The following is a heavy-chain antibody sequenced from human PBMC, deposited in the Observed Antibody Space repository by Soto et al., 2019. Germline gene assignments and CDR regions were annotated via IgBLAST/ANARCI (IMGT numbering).Heavy chain of an antibody. V-gene: IGHV1-69*13. D-gene: IGHD6-19*01. CDR3: ARGSYSSGWYRYYYYYGMDV. CDR1: GGTFSSYA. J-gene: IGHJ6*02. CDR2: IIPIFGTA. Sequence: SVKVSCKASGGTFSSYAISWVRQAPGQGLEWMGGIIPIFGTANYAQKFQGRVTITADESTSTAYMELSSLRSEDTAVYYCARGSYSSGWYRYYYYYGMDVWGQGTTVTVS.